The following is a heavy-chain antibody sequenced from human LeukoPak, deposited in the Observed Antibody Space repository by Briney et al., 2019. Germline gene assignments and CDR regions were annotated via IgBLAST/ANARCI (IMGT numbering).Heavy chain of an antibody. CDR3: ARSHPPYSTRWYYFDY. Sequence: SETLSLTCTVSGGSISTYYWSWIRQPVGKGLEWIGRIYTSGSTDYNPSLKSRVTMSVATSKNQFSLKLTSLTAADTAVYYCARSHPPYSTRWYYFDYWGQGTLVTVSS. D-gene: IGHD6-13*01. CDR1: GGSISTYY. V-gene: IGHV4-4*07. CDR2: IYTSGST. J-gene: IGHJ4*02.